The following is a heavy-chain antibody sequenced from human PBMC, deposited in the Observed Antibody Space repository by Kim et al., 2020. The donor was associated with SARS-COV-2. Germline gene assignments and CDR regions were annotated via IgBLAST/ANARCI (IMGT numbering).Heavy chain of an antibody. CDR3: ARATRDSTTVTFWFDP. J-gene: IGHJ5*02. CDR2: IIPIFGTA. Sequence: SVKVSCKASGGTFSSYAISWVRQAPGQGLEWMGGIIPIFGTANYAQKFQGRVTITADESTSTAYMELSSLRSEDTAVYYCARATRDSTTVTFWFDPWGQGTLVTVSS. V-gene: IGHV1-69*01. CDR1: GGTFSSYA. D-gene: IGHD4-17*01.